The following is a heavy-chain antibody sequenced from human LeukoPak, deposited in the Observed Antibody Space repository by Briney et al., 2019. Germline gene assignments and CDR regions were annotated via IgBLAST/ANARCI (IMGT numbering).Heavy chain of an antibody. CDR1: GGSFSGYY. Sequence: SETLSLTCAVYGGSFSGYYWSWIRQPPGKGLEWIGYIYYSGSTNYNPSLKSRVTISVDTSKNQFSLKLSSVTAADTAVYYCARALYDILTGYVWFDPWGQGTLVTVSS. CDR3: ARALYDILTGYVWFDP. D-gene: IGHD3-9*01. J-gene: IGHJ5*02. CDR2: IYYSGST. V-gene: IGHV4-59*01.